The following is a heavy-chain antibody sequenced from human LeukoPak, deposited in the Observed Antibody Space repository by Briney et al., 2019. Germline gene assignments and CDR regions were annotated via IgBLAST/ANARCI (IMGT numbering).Heavy chain of an antibody. Sequence: SETLSLTCTVSGDSVTSGTFYWAWLRQPPGKRLEWIATVYYTGSTYYNPSLKSRVTISMDTSKNQFSLDLRSVVAPDTAVYYCARHSGSGSLSRPFDPWGQGTLVTVSS. D-gene: IGHD3-10*01. CDR2: VYYTGST. CDR1: GDSVTSGTFY. CDR3: ARHSGSGSLSRPFDP. J-gene: IGHJ5*02. V-gene: IGHV4-39*01.